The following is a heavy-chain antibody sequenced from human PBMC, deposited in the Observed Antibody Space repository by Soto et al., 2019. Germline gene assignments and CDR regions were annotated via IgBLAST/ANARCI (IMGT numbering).Heavy chain of an antibody. CDR1: GGSISSYY. V-gene: IGHV4-59*08. D-gene: IGHD2-15*01. J-gene: IGHJ4*02. Sequence: PSETLSLTCTVSGGSISSYYWSWIRQPPGKGLEWIGYIYYSGSTNYNPSLKSRVTLSVDTSKNQFSLKLSSVTAADTAVYYCARRHGGTLDYWGQGTLVTVTS. CDR3: ARRHGGTLDY. CDR2: IYYSGST.